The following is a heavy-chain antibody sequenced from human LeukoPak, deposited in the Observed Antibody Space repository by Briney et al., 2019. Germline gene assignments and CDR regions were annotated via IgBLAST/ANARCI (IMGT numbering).Heavy chain of an antibody. CDR3: ARSAIDAFDI. V-gene: IGHV4-59*08. CDR2: IYNSGST. Sequence: SETLSLTCTVSGGSISSYYWSWIRQPPGKGLEWIGYIYNSGSTNYNTSLKSRVSISVDTSKNQFSLKLSSVTAADTAVYYCARSAIDAFDIWGQETLVTVSS. CDR1: GGSISSYY. J-gene: IGHJ3*02. D-gene: IGHD6-25*01.